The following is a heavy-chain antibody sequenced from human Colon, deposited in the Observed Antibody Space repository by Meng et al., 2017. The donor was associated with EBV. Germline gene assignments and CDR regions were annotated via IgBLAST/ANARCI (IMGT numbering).Heavy chain of an antibody. D-gene: IGHD2-2*01. CDR1: GFSLSTREVG. V-gene: IGHV2-5*02. CDR3: ALFTRSWFDP. Sequence: TLKESGPTLVKPTTTLTLTCTFSGFSLSTREVGVGWIRQPPGKALEWLAVIYWDDDKRYSPSLKSRLTITKDTSKNQVVLTLTNMDPVDTATYYCALFTRSWFDPWGQGTLVTVSS. J-gene: IGHJ5*02. CDR2: IYWDDDK.